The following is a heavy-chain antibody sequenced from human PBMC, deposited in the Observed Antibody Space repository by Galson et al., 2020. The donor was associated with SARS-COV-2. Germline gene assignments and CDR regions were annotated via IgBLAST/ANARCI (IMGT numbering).Heavy chain of an antibody. V-gene: IGHV1-18*01. D-gene: IGHD6-25*01. CDR2: ISVYNGNT. CDR3: ARREAANYYFDY. J-gene: IGHJ4*02. CDR1: GYRFSSYG. Sequence: ASVKVSCKAYGYRFSSYGISWVRQAPGQGLEWMGWISVYNGNTNYAQKLQGRVTMTTDTSTSTAYMELRSLRSDDTAVYYCARREAANYYFDYWGQGTLVTVSS.